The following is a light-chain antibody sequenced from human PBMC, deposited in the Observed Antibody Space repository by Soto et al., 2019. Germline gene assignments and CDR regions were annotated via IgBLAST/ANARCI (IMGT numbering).Light chain of an antibody. Sequence: EIVMTQSPDSLAVSLGERDTINCKSSQSVLYSSNNQNYLAWYQQKPGQPPKLLIYWASTRESGGPDRFSGSGSRTDFTLTISILQDEDVAVYYCQQYYSTPLSFGGGTKVEIK. V-gene: IGKV4-1*01. CDR2: WAS. J-gene: IGKJ4*01. CDR3: QQYYSTPLS. CDR1: QSVLYSSNNQNY.